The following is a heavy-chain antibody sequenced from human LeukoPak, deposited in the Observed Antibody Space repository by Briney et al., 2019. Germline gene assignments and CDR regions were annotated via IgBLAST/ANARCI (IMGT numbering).Heavy chain of an antibody. D-gene: IGHD5-24*01. J-gene: IGHJ4*02. CDR2: INSDGSST. CDR3: ARGDGRDGYNFAY. V-gene: IGHV3-74*01. Sequence: GGSLRLSCAASGFTFSSYAMSWVRQAPGKGLVWVSRINSDGSSTSYADSVKGRFTISRDNAKNTLYLQMNSLRAEDAAVYYCARGDGRDGYNFAYWGQETLVTVSS. CDR1: GFTFSSYA.